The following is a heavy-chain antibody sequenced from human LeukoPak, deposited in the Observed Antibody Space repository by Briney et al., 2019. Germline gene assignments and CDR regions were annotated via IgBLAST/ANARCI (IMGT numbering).Heavy chain of an antibody. J-gene: IGHJ3*02. CDR1: GYTFTNYG. V-gene: IGHV1-18*01. Sequence: GASVKVSCKASGYTFTNYGISWVRQAPGQGLEWMGWISTYNGNTNYPQNLQGRVTMTTDTPTSTAYMELRSLRSDDTAVYYCARSGGRFLDHGDAFDIWGQGTMVTVSS. CDR2: ISTYNGNT. CDR3: ARSGGRFLDHGDAFDI. D-gene: IGHD3/OR15-3a*01.